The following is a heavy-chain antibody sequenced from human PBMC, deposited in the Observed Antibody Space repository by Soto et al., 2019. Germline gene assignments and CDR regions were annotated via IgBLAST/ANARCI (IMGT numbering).Heavy chain of an antibody. CDR2: IYYSGVS. D-gene: IGHD5-18*01. J-gene: IGHJ5*02. CDR3: ARGASDRASGLDP. CDR1: GDSISTYN. Sequence: QGQLQESGPGLVKPSETLSLTCTVSGDSISTYNWGWIRQPPGKGLEWIGGIYYSGVSNYTPSLKSLVSISVATPKNQLSLRLNAVTAADTAVYFCARGASDRASGLDPWGQGTLVTVSS. V-gene: IGHV4-59*01.